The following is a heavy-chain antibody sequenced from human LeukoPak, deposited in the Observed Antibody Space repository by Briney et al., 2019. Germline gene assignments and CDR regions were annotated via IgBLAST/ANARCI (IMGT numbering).Heavy chain of an antibody. CDR2: ISSSGSTI. D-gene: IGHD1-26*01. CDR3: AKKGLVGATDLRAFDY. J-gene: IGHJ4*02. Sequence: GGSLRLSCAASGLSFSDYYMSWIRQAPGKGLEWFSYISSSGSTIYYADSVKGRFTISRDNAKNSLYLQMNSLRAEDTAVYYCAKKGLVGATDLRAFDYWGQGTLVTVSS. V-gene: IGHV3-11*01. CDR1: GLSFSDYY.